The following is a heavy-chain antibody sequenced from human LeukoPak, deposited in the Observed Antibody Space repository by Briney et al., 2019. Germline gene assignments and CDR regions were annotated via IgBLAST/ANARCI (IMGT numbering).Heavy chain of an antibody. CDR3: AREATVTTAFDY. V-gene: IGHV3-30*04. D-gene: IGHD4-17*01. CDR2: ISYDGSNK. CDR1: GFTFSSYA. J-gene: IGHJ4*02. Sequence: GGSLSLSCAASGFTFSSYAMHWVRQAPGKGLEWVAVISYDGSNKYYADSVKGRFTISRDNSKNTLYLQMNILRAEHTVVYYCAREATVTTAFDYWGQGPLVTVSS.